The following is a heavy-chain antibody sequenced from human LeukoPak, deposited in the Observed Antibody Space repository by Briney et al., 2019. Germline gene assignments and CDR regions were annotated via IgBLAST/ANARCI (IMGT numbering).Heavy chain of an antibody. D-gene: IGHD5-18*01. Sequence: ASVKVSCKASGYTFTSYDSNWVRQATGRGLEWMGWMNYNSGNTGYAQKLQGRVTMTRNTSISTAYMELSSLRSEDTAVYYCARRIAAMDFDYWGQGTLVTVSS. CDR3: ARRIAAMDFDY. CDR2: MNYNSGNT. J-gene: IGHJ4*02. V-gene: IGHV1-8*01. CDR1: GYTFTSYD.